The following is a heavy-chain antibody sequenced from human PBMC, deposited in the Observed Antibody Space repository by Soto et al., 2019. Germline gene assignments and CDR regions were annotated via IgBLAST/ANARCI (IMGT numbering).Heavy chain of an antibody. J-gene: IGHJ3*02. CDR3: AREASAPGTFREDASDI. V-gene: IGHV1-69*12. CDR1: GDTFSNYA. Sequence: QFQLVQSGAEVKKSGSSVKVACKVSGDTFSNYAINWVRRAPGQGLEWMGAIVPIFRTTNYAQKFQGRVTLTADESTITAYMELSRLRSDDTATYYCAREASAPGTFREDASDIWGQGTKVTVSS. D-gene: IGHD1-7*01. CDR2: IVPIFRTT.